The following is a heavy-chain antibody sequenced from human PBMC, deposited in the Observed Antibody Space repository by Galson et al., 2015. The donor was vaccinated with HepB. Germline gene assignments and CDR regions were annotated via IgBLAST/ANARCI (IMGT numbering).Heavy chain of an antibody. J-gene: IGHJ3*02. CDR2: ISSDGSAT. CDR1: GFTFSNYW. Sequence: SLRLSCAASGFTFSNYWIQWVRQAPGKGPVWVSRISSDGSATDYADSVKGRFTISRDNAKNTMYLQMNSLRAEDTAVYYCARCLVRLPRSTLDMWGQGTMVTVSS. D-gene: IGHD2/OR15-2a*01. V-gene: IGHV3-74*01. CDR3: ARCLVRLPRSTLDM.